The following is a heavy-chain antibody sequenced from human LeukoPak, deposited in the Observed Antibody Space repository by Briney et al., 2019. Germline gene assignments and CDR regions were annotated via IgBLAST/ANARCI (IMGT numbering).Heavy chain of an antibody. V-gene: IGHV1-46*01. CDR2: INPSGGST. J-gene: IGHJ6*03. Sequence: ASVKVSCKASGYTFTSYYMHWVRQAPGQGLEWMGIINPSGGSTSYAQKFQGRVTITADESTSTAYMELSSLRSEDMAVYYCARGRVVPAARGYYYYMDVWGKGTTVTVSS. CDR3: ARGRVVPAARGYYYYMDV. D-gene: IGHD2-2*01. CDR1: GYTFTSYY.